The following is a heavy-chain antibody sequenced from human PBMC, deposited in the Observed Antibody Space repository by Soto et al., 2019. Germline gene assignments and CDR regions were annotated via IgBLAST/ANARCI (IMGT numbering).Heavy chain of an antibody. Sequence: GGSLRLACASSGFSFSTYGMHWVRQAPGKGLEWVATISYDGGNKFYADSAKGRFTISRDNSKNTLYLQMNSLRANDTAVYYCSKDSSVVAAGSGGWFDPWGQGTLVTVSS. CDR2: ISYDGGNK. J-gene: IGHJ5*02. V-gene: IGHV3-30*18. CDR1: GFSFSTYG. D-gene: IGHD6-13*01. CDR3: SKDSSVVAAGSGGWFDP.